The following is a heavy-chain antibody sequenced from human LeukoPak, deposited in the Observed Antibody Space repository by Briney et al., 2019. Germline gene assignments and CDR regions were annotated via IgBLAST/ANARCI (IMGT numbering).Heavy chain of an antibody. V-gene: IGHV4-34*01. CDR3: ARGSDDYVWGSYRHFYYFDY. J-gene: IGHJ4*02. CDR2: INHSGST. Sequence: SETLSLTCAVYGGSFSGHYWSWIRQPPGKGLEWIGEINHSGSTNYNPSLKSRVTISVDTSKNQFSLKLSSVTAADTAVYYCARGSDDYVWGSYRHFYYFDYWGQGTLVTVSS. D-gene: IGHD3-16*02. CDR1: GGSFSGHY.